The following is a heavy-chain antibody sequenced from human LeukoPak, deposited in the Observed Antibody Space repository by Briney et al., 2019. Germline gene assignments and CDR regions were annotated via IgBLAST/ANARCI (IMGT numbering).Heavy chain of an antibody. Sequence: PSETLSLTCTISGGSISSTSYYWGWIRQPPGKGLEWIGTIHYSGSTYYNPSLKSRVTISVDTSKNQFSLKLSSVTAADTALYYCARLVRVWLTERPPYEKWGQGALVTVSS. V-gene: IGHV4-39*01. CDR2: IHYSGST. CDR3: ARLVRVWLTERPPYEK. D-gene: IGHD2-21*02. J-gene: IGHJ4*02. CDR1: GGSISSTSYY.